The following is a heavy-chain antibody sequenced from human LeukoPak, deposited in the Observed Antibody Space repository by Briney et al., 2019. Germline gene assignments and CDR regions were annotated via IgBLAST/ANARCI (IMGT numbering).Heavy chain of an antibody. Sequence: GASVKVSCKASRGTFSSYAIGWVRQAPGQGLEWMGGIIPTFGTANYAQKFQGRVTISADESTSTAYMELSSLRSEDTAVYYCARDLTMVRGARYRTYNWFDPWGQGTLVTVSS. J-gene: IGHJ5*02. D-gene: IGHD3-10*01. CDR2: IIPTFGTA. V-gene: IGHV1-69*01. CDR3: ARDLTMVRGARYRTYNWFDP. CDR1: RGTFSSYA.